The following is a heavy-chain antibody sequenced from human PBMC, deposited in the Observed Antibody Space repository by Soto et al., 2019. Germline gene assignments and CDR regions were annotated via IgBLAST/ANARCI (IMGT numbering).Heavy chain of an antibody. D-gene: IGHD2-21*01. CDR2: IYSGGNP. V-gene: IGHV3-53*01. CDR3: ARGPNSDC. Sequence: EERLVQSGGGLVQPGGSLRLSCAASGFSVGGNYMSWVRQAPGKGLELVSLIYSGGNPFYAGSMKGRFTLSRDNPNNMLYLQMDSLRAEDTAVYYCARGPNSDCWGQGTLVIVSS. J-gene: IGHJ4*02. CDR1: GFSVGGNY.